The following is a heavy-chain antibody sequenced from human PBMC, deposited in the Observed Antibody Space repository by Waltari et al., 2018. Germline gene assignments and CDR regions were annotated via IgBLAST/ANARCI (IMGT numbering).Heavy chain of an antibody. J-gene: IGHJ4*02. CDR2: IKQDGSEK. CDR1: GFTRSSNW. V-gene: IGHV3-7*01. Sequence: EVELVESGGGLVQPGGSLRLSCAASGFTRSSNWMSWVRTVPGKGLEWVANIKQDGSEKYYVESVKGRFTISRDNAKNSLYLQMNSLRVEDTAVYYCARASNGGFDYWGQGTLVTVSS. CDR3: ARASNGGFDY. D-gene: IGHD2-8*01.